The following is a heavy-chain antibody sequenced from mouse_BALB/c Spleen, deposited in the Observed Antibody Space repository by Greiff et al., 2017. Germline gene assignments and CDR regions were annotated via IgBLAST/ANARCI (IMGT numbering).Heavy chain of an antibody. CDR2: ISSGGGST. CDR1: GFAFSSYD. V-gene: IGHV5-12-1*01. J-gene: IGHJ4*01. D-gene: IGHD1-2*01. Sequence: EVKVEESGGGLVKPGGSLKLSCAASGFAFSSYDMSWVRQTPEKRLEWVAYISSGGGSTYYPDTVKGRFTISRDNAKNTLYLQMSSLKSEDTAMYYCARHVLLRLDYAMDYWGQGTSVTVSS. CDR3: ARHVLLRLDYAMDY.